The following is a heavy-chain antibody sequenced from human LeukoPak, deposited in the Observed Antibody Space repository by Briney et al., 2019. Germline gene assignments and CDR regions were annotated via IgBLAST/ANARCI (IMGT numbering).Heavy chain of an antibody. Sequence: PSETLSLTCTVSGGSISSYYWSWIRQPPGKGLEWIGYIYYSGSTNYNPSLKGRVTISVDTSKNQFSLKLSSVTAADTAVYYCARASSAYYDFWSGYPNWFDPWGQGTLVTVSS. D-gene: IGHD3-3*01. CDR2: IYYSGST. J-gene: IGHJ5*02. V-gene: IGHV4-59*01. CDR1: GGSISSYY. CDR3: ARASSAYYDFWSGYPNWFDP.